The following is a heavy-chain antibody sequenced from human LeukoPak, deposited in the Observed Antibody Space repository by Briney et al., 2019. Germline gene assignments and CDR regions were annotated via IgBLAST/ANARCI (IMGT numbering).Heavy chain of an antibody. CDR1: GFTFSDYV. V-gene: IGHV3-23*01. D-gene: IGHD2-2*01. Sequence: QPGGSLRLSCAASGFTFSDYVMSWVRQAPGKGPEWVASISAGGGRTYYADSVKGRFTISRDNSKNTLYLQMNSLRAEDTAVYYCAKDRRLVVPAATGVDPWGQGTLVTVSS. CDR3: AKDRRLVVPAATGVDP. CDR2: ISAGGGRT. J-gene: IGHJ5*02.